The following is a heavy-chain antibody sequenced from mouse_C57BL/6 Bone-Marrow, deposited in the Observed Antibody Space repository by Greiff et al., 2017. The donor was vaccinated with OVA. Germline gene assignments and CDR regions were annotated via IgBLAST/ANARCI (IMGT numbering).Heavy chain of an antibody. Sequence: VQLQQSGAELVRPGTSVKVSCKASGYAFTNYLIEWVKQRPGQGLEWIGVINPGSGGTNYNEKFKGKATLTADKSSSTAYMQLSSLTSEDSAVYFCATSYNSSSYVKAMDYWGQGTSVTVSS. J-gene: IGHJ4*01. D-gene: IGHD1-1*01. CDR3: ATSYNSSSYVKAMDY. CDR1: GYAFTNYL. V-gene: IGHV1-54*01. CDR2: INPGSGGT.